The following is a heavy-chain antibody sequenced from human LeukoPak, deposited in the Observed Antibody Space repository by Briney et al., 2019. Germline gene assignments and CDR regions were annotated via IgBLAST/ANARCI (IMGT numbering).Heavy chain of an antibody. J-gene: IGHJ3*02. CDR3: ARGSYGSGSYYDAFDI. CDR1: GGTFSSYA. D-gene: IGHD3-10*01. V-gene: IGHV1-69*05. CDR2: IIPIFGTA. Sequence: ASVTVSCKASGGTFSSYAISWVRQAPGQGLEWMGRIIPIFGTANYAQKFQGRVTITTDESTSTAYMELSSLRSEDTAVYYCARGSYGSGSYYDAFDIWGQGTMVTVSS.